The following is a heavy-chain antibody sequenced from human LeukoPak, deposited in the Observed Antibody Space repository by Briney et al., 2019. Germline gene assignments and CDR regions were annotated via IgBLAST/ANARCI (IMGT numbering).Heavy chain of an antibody. Sequence: ASVKVSCKASGYTFTSYGISWVRQAPGQGLEWMGWISAYNGNTNYAQKLQGRVTMTTDTSTSTAYMELRSLRSDDTAVYYCARDGAPVTTRAYYYYGMDVWGQGTTVTVSS. D-gene: IGHD4-17*01. CDR3: ARDGAPVTTRAYYYYGMDV. V-gene: IGHV1-18*01. CDR2: ISAYNGNT. J-gene: IGHJ6*02. CDR1: GYTFTSYG.